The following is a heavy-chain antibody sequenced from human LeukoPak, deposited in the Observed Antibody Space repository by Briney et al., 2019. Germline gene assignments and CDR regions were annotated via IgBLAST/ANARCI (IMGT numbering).Heavy chain of an antibody. D-gene: IGHD5-12*01. CDR3: ARVNWSGYDFRAAFDI. V-gene: IGHV4-4*07. J-gene: IGHJ3*02. CDR1: GGSISSYY. CDR2: IYTSGST. Sequence: SETLSLTCTVSGGSISSYYWSWIRQPDGKGLEWIGRIYTSGSTNYNPSLKSRFTISVDTSKNQCSLKLSSVTAGDTAVYYCARVNWSGYDFRAAFDIWGQGTMVTVSS.